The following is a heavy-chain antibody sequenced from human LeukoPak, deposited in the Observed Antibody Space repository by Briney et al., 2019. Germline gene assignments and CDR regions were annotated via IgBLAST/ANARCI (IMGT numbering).Heavy chain of an antibody. J-gene: IGHJ4*02. D-gene: IGHD5-12*01. Sequence: ASVKVSCKASGYTFTSYDINWVRQATGQGLEWMGWMNPNSGNTGYAQKFQGRGTMTRNTSISTAYMELSSLRSEDTAVYYCARVVPSGYDSYVYWGQGTLVTVSS. V-gene: IGHV1-8*01. CDR3: ARVVPSGYDSYVY. CDR2: MNPNSGNT. CDR1: GYTFTSYD.